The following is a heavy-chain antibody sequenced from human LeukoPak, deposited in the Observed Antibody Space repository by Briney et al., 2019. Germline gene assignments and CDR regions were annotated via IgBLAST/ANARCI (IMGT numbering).Heavy chain of an antibody. CDR1: GGSISSYY. CDR3: ARGGDDYVWGSYRF. J-gene: IGHJ4*02. V-gene: IGHV4-59*12. D-gene: IGHD3-16*02. CDR2: IYYSGST. Sequence: SETLSLTCTVSGGSISSYYWSWIRQPPGKGLEWIGYIYYSGSTNYNPSLKSRVTISEDTSKNQFSLKLSSVTAADTAVYYCARGGDDYVWGSYRFWGQGTLVTVSS.